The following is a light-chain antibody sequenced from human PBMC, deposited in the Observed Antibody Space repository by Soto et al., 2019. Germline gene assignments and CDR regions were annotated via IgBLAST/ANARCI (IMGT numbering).Light chain of an antibody. CDR3: CSYAGRSTLV. Sequence: QSVLTQPASVSGSPGQSITISCTGNNSDIGSFNFVSWYQQHPGKAPKFMIYEVSKRPSGVSNRFSGSKSGNTATLTISGLQAEDEADYYCCSYAGRSTLVFGTGTKVTVL. J-gene: IGLJ1*01. V-gene: IGLV2-23*02. CDR1: NSDIGSFNF. CDR2: EVS.